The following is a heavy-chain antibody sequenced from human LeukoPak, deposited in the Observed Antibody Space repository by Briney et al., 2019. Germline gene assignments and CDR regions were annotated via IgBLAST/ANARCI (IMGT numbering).Heavy chain of an antibody. CDR2: ITSDGGST. Sequence: GGSLRLSCSASGFTFSTYAMHWVRQAPEKGLEYVSSITSDGGSTYYADSVKGRFTISRDNSKNTLYLQVNGLRAEDTAVYYCVKDQSGSGSWWGQGTLVTVSS. D-gene: IGHD3-10*01. CDR3: VKDQSGSGSW. V-gene: IGHV3-64D*06. CDR1: GFTFSTYA. J-gene: IGHJ4*02.